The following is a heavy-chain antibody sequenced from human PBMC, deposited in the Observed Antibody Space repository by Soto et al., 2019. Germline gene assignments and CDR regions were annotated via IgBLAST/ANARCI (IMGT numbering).Heavy chain of an antibody. CDR2: IKPDGSDK. J-gene: IGHJ4*02. D-gene: IGHD2-8*02. Sequence: EVQSVESGGGLVQPGGSLRLSCAASGFSFSGHWMSWVRQAPGKGLEWVAKIKPDGSDKYYVDSVRGRFTISRDNAENSLYLQMNSLTAEDTAVYYCVRDVWWGFDYWGQGTLVTVSS. CDR1: GFSFSGHW. CDR3: VRDVWWGFDY. V-gene: IGHV3-7*01.